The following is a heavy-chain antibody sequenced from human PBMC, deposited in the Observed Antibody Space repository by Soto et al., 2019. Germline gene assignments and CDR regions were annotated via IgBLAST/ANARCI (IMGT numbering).Heavy chain of an antibody. V-gene: IGHV5-51*01. CDR3: ARDFVVGGPTINYYYGMDV. Sequence: PGESLKISCKGSGYSFTSYWIGWVRQMPGKGLEWMGIIYPGDSDTRYSPSFQGQVTISADKSISTAYLQWSSLGAEDTAVYYCARDFVVGGPTINYYYGMDVWGQGTTVTVSS. J-gene: IGHJ6*02. D-gene: IGHD1-26*01. CDR2: IYPGDSDT. CDR1: GYSFTSYW.